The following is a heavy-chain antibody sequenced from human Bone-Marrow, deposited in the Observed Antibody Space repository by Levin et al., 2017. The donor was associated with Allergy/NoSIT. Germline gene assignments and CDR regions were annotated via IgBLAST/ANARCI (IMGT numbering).Heavy chain of an antibody. D-gene: IGHD4-11*01. CDR2: IDWNDNT. J-gene: IGHJ2*01. Sequence: SGPTLVKPTQTLTLTCTFSGLSLTTSGMRVSWIRVPPGKALEWLARIDWNDNTFYNTSLKTRLTISKDTSKNQVVLIMTNMDLMDTATYYCGRLTVAGQGYFDLWGRGTLVTVSS. CDR1: GLSLTTSGMR. V-gene: IGHV2-70*04. CDR3: GRLTVAGQGYFDL.